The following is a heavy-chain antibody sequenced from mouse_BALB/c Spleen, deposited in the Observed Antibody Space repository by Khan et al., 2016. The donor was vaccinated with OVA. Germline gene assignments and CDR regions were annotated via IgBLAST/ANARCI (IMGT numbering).Heavy chain of an antibody. D-gene: IGHD2-4*01. Sequence: EVELVESGPGLVKPSQSLSLTCTVTGYSITSEYAWNWIRHFPGNKLEWMGYINYSGNTRYNPSLKSRISITRDTSKNQFFLQLNSVTTEDTATYYCTRKYYYDSYPCPYWGQVTLVTVSA. CDR3: TRKYYYDSYPCPY. CDR2: INYSGNT. J-gene: IGHJ3*01. V-gene: IGHV3-2*02. CDR1: GYSITSEYA.